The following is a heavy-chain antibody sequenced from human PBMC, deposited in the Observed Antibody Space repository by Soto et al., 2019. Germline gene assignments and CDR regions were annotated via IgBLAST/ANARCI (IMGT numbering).Heavy chain of an antibody. J-gene: IGHJ4*01. CDR2: INHSGST. D-gene: IGHD6-6*01. Sequence: PSETLSLTCAVYGGSFSGYYLSWIRQPPGKGLEWIGEINHSGSTNYNPSLKSRVTISVDTSKNQFSLKLSSVTAADTAVHYCARVTRIASRPYLDYWGPGTLVTASS. CDR3: ARVTRIASRPYLDY. V-gene: IGHV4-34*01. CDR1: GGSFSGYY.